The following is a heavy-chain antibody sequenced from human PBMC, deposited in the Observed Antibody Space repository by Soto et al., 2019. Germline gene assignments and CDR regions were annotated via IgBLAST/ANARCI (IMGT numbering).Heavy chain of an antibody. CDR3: ARDDSGFSGSHYIDYFNY. Sequence: ASVKVSCKASGYTFTDYYMHWVRQAPGQGLEWMGWINPDNGDTNYAEQFQGRVTFTRDTSAGTVYMQLSSLTSEDTAVYYCARDDSGFSGSHYIDYFNYWGQGALVTVSS. V-gene: IGHV1-2*02. D-gene: IGHD1-26*01. CDR1: GYTFTDYY. J-gene: IGHJ4*02. CDR2: INPDNGDT.